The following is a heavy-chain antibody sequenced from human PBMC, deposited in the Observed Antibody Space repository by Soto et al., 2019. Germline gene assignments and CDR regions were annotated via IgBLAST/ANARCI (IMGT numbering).Heavy chain of an antibody. V-gene: IGHV4-39*01. CDR1: GDSISNIDYF. CDR3: ARHSGPYSSSWFDH. D-gene: IGHD6-13*01. J-gene: IGHJ5*02. CDR2: IYKSATT. Sequence: XETLSLTCSVFGDSISNIDYFWAWIRQPPGQALEYIGYIYKSATTYYNPSFGSRVAISVDTSKSQFSLKVSSVTAADTAVYYCARHSGPYSSSWFDHWGQGTLVTVSS.